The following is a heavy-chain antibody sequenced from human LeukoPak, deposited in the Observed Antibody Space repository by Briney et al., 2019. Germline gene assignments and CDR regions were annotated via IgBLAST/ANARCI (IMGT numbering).Heavy chain of an antibody. J-gene: IGHJ4*02. D-gene: IGHD3-22*01. CDR2: IYYSGST. Sequence: PSQTLSLTCTVSGGSISSGDYYWSWIRQPPGKGLEGIGYIYYSGSTYYNPSLKSRVTISVDTSKNQFSLKLSSVTAADTAVYYCAATYYYDSSGYPNFDYWGQGTLVTVS. CDR3: AATYYYDSSGYPNFDY. V-gene: IGHV4-30-4*08. CDR1: GGSISSGDYY.